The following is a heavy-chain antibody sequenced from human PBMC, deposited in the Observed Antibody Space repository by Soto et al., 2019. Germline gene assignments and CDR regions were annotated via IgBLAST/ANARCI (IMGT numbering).Heavy chain of an antibody. CDR3: TKSADSAGWGVDF. D-gene: IGHD6-19*01. CDR2: ISPGGDRI. Sequence: PXGSLVLSCVASGFIFDSYAMNWVRQAPGKGLEWVSYISPGGDRIYYAESLKGRITISRDNARNSLSLQMNILSDEDTAVYYCTKSADSAGWGVDFWGQGTLVTVSS. CDR1: GFIFDSYA. J-gene: IGHJ4*02. V-gene: IGHV3-48*02.